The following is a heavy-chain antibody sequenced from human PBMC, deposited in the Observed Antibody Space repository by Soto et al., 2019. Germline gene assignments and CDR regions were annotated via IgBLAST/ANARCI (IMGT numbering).Heavy chain of an antibody. D-gene: IGHD5-18*01. J-gene: IGHJ4*02. Sequence: GESLKISCKVSGHVFTSYWISWVRQMPGKGLEWMGRNDPSNSYANYNPSFQGHVTISVDKSISTTYLQWSSLKASDTAMYYCASSRYSYGHSFDYWGQGSLVTVSS. CDR1: GHVFTSYW. CDR3: ASSRYSYGHSFDY. V-gene: IGHV5-10-1*01. CDR2: NDPSNSYA.